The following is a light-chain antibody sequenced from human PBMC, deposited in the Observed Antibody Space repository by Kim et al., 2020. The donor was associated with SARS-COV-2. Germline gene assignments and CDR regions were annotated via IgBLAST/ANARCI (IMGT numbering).Light chain of an antibody. J-gene: IGLJ2*01. CDR3: ASWDDSLSGFVV. Sequence: QRVTISCSGSSSNIGNNFVYWYQQIPGTAPKVLIYKNHRRPSGVPDRFSGSKSGTSASLAISGLRSEDEGDYYCASWDDSLSGFVVFGGGTHLTVL. CDR2: KNH. V-gene: IGLV1-47*01. CDR1: SSNIGNNF.